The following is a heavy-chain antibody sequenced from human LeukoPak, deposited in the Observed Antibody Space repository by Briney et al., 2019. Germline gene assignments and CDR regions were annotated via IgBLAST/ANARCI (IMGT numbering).Heavy chain of an antibody. CDR2: TYYRYKWHN. D-gene: IGHD3-22*01. J-gene: IGHJ5*01. CDR3: ARERGPMGSGYYYNWFDS. Sequence: SQTLSLTCAISVDSVSSNSAAWTWIRQSPSRGLEWLGRTYYRYKWHNDYAVYAKSRIYLNSDPSQHQFSLQLNSVTPEDTAVYYCARERGPMGSGYYYNWFDSWGQGILVTVSS. CDR1: VDSVSSNSAA. V-gene: IGHV6-1*01.